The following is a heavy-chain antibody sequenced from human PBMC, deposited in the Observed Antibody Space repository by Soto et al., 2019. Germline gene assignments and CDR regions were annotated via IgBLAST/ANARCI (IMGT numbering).Heavy chain of an antibody. V-gene: IGHV6-1*01. CDR1: GDSVSSNNAA. J-gene: IGHJ4*02. CDR2: TYYRSKWYN. D-gene: IGHD1-26*01. CDR3: ARYSGSYYQ. Sequence: SQTLSLTCVISGDSVSSNNAAWHWIRQSPSRGLEWLGRTYYRSKWYNDYAVSVKSRIIINPDTSKNQFSLQLNSVTPEDTAVYYCARYSGSYYQWGQGTLVTVSS.